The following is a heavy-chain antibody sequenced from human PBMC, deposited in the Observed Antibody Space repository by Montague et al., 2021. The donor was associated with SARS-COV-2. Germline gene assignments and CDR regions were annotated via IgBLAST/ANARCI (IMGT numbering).Heavy chain of an antibody. Sequence: SLRLSCAASGFTPGDYQMTWVRQAPGKGLQWVANINQDETAKTYVDSVKGRFTISRDNAKNSLILQMNSLKDEDTAVYYCARSPRGSETGWLDYWGQGTLVTVSS. D-gene: IGHD6-19*01. V-gene: IGHV3-7*01. CDR3: ARSPRGSETGWLDY. CDR1: GFTPGDYQ. CDR2: INQDETAK. J-gene: IGHJ4*02.